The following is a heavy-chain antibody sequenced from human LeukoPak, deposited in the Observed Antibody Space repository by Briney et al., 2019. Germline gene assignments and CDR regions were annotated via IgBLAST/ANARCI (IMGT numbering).Heavy chain of an antibody. J-gene: IGHJ4*02. V-gene: IGHV3-43*01. Sequence: GGSLRLSCAASGFTFDDYTMHWVRQAPGKSLEWVSLITWDSGATYYKDSVKGRFTISRDNSKNSLYLQMNSLRTEDTALYYCAKGYSSGWYPFDYWGQGTLVTVSS. CDR1: GFTFDDYT. CDR2: ITWDSGAT. D-gene: IGHD6-19*01. CDR3: AKGYSSGWYPFDY.